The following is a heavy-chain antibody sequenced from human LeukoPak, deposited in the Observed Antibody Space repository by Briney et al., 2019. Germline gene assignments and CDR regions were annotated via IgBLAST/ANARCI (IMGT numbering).Heavy chain of an antibody. CDR3: ASGGSPEAFDY. D-gene: IGHD1-26*01. V-gene: IGHV4-38-2*02. CDR2: IYHTGST. J-gene: IGHJ4*02. Sequence: PSETLSLTCTVSGHSIINSYYWGWIRQPPGKGLEWIGSIYHTGSTYYKSSLKSRVTISIDTSKNQFSLKLNSVTAADTAVYYCASGGSPEAFDYWGQGTLVTVSS. CDR1: GHSIINSYY.